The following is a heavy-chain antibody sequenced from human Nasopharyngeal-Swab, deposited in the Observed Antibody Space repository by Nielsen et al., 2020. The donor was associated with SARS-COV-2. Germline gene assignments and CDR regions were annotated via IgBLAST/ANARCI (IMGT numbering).Heavy chain of an antibody. V-gene: IGHV4-30-2*01. Sequence: LRLSCAVSGGSISSGGYSWSWIRQPPGKGLEWIGYIYHSGSTYYNPSLKSRVTISVDRSKSQFSLKLSSVTAADTAVYYCARATQGLFDYWGQGTLVTVSS. CDR3: ARATQGLFDY. CDR2: IYHSGST. D-gene: IGHD6-25*01. J-gene: IGHJ4*02. CDR1: GGSISSGGYS.